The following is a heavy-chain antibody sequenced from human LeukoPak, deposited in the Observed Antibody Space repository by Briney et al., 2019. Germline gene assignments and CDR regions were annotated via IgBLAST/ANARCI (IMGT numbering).Heavy chain of an antibody. D-gene: IGHD3-22*01. J-gene: IGHJ4*02. Sequence: EASVKVSCKASGGTFSSYGISWVRQAPGQGLEWMGGIIPIFGTANYAQKFQGRVTITTDESTSTAYMELSSLRSEDTAVYYCARDGWYYYDSSGYYYWGQGTLVTVSS. CDR2: IIPIFGTA. V-gene: IGHV1-69*05. CDR1: GGTFSSYG. CDR3: ARDGWYYYDSSGYYY.